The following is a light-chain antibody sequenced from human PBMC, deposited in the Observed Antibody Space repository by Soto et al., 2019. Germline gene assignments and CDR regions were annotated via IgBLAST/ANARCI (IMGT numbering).Light chain of an antibody. Sequence: QSALTQPPSASGSPGQSVTISCTGTSSDVGAYDYVSWYQQHPGKAPKLMIYEITKRPSGVPDRFSGSKSGNTASLTVSGLPAEDEADYYCSSFAGSNNFPDVFGPGTKLTVL. CDR3: SSFAGSNNFPDV. J-gene: IGLJ1*01. CDR2: EIT. CDR1: SSDVGAYDY. V-gene: IGLV2-8*01.